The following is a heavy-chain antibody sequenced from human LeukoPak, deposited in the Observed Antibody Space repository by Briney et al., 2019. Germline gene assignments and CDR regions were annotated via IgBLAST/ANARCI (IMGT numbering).Heavy chain of an antibody. CDR3: ARDRGSAATGWYFDY. CDR2: SIPIFGTA. D-gene: IGHD2-15*01. V-gene: IGHV1-69*13. J-gene: IGHJ4*02. Sequence: ASVTDSCQACGGTFSSYAISWVRPAPGQGVEGVGGSIPIFGTANYAQKCQGRVTITADESTSTAYMELSSLRSEDTAVYYCARDRGSAATGWYFDYWGQGTLVTVSS. CDR1: GGTFSSYA.